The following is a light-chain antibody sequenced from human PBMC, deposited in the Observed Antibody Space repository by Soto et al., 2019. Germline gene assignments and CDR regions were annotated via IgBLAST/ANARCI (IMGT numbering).Light chain of an antibody. CDR1: QSINSW. CDR2: KAS. J-gene: IGKJ1*01. Sequence: DIRMTQSHSTLSASVGDRVTIACRASQSINSWLAWYQQKPGKVPKLLIYKASSLESGVPSRFSGSGSGTEFTLTISSLQPDDFATYYCQQYNSYSRTLGQGTKVEIK. CDR3: QQYNSYSRT. V-gene: IGKV1-5*03.